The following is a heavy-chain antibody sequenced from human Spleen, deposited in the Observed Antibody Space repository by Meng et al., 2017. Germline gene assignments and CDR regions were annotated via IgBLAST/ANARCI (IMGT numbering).Heavy chain of an antibody. J-gene: IGHJ4*02. D-gene: IGHD3-10*01. Sequence: SETLSLTCTVSGDSISSSSSFWGWIRQPPGKGLEWIGIIYYSGSTYYNPSLKSRVTISVDTSKNRFSLKLSSVTAADTAVYFCARGLYYGSGSYGYWGQGKLVTVSS. CDR3: ARGLYYGSGSYGY. V-gene: IGHV4-39*07. CDR1: GDSISSSSSF. CDR2: IYYSGST.